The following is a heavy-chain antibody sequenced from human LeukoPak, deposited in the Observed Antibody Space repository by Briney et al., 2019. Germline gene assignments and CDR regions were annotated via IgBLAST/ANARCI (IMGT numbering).Heavy chain of an antibody. J-gene: IGHJ4*02. CDR1: GYTFTSYD. CDR2: MNPNSGNT. V-gene: IGHV1-8*01. CDR3: ARGSAAAAGPLGY. D-gene: IGHD6-13*01. Sequence: ASVKVSCKASGYTFTSYDINWVRQATGQGLEWMGWMNPNSGNTGYAQKFQGRVTMTRNTSISTAYMELSRLRSDDTAVYYCARGSAAAAGPLGYWGQGTLVTVSS.